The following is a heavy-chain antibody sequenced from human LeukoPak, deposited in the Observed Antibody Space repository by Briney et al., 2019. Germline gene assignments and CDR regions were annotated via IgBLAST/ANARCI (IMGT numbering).Heavy chain of an antibody. V-gene: IGHV1-18*01. D-gene: IGHD1-26*01. CDR3: ARLRGAIVGAKDQNWFDP. CDR2: ISAYNGNT. Sequence: ASVKVSCKASGYTFTSYGISWVRQAPGQGLEWMGWISAYNGNTNYAQKLQGRVTMTTDTSTSTAYMELRSLRSDDTAVYYCARLRGAIVGAKDQNWFDPWGQGTLVTVSS. J-gene: IGHJ5*02. CDR1: GYTFTSYG.